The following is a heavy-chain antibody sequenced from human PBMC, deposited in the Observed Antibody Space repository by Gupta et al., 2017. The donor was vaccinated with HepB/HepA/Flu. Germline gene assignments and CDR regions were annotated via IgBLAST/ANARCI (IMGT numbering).Heavy chain of an antibody. Sequence: EVQLVESGGGLVQPGGSLRLSCAASGFTFSDHYMDWVRQAPGRGLDWVGRIRSKANSYTTEYAASVKGRFTISRDDSKNSLFLQMNSLKPEDTAVYYCLLGSSAVWVHGTLVTVSS. CDR2: IRSKANSYTT. CDR3: LLGSSAV. CDR1: GFTFSDHY. V-gene: IGHV3-72*01. D-gene: IGHD5-12*01. J-gene: IGHJ4*01.